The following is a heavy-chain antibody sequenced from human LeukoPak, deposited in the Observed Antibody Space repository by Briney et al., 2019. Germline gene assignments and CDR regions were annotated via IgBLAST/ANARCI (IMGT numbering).Heavy chain of an antibody. CDR1: GFTFSSHA. V-gene: IGHV3-23*01. D-gene: IGHD2-15*01. Sequence: SGGSLRLSCAASGFTFSSHAMSWVRQAPGKGLEWVSAISDTGNTYHADSVKGRFTISRDSSKNTLFLQMNRLRPEDAAVYYCAKAPVTTCRGAFCYPFDYWGLGTLVTVSS. CDR3: AKAPVTTCRGAFCYPFDY. CDR2: ISDTGNT. J-gene: IGHJ4*02.